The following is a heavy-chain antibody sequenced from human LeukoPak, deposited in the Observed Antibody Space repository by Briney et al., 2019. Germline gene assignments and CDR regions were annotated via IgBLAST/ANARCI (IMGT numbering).Heavy chain of an antibody. CDR3: AREEDCSGGICYLGNAFDI. D-gene: IGHD2-15*01. Sequence: SETLSLTCTVSGGSISGYYWSWIRQPPGKGLEWIGEINHSGSTNYNASLKSRVTISVDTSKNQFSLKLSSVTAADTAVYYCAREEDCSGGICYLGNAFDIWGQGTMVTVSS. CDR2: INHSGST. V-gene: IGHV4-34*01. CDR1: GGSISGYY. J-gene: IGHJ3*02.